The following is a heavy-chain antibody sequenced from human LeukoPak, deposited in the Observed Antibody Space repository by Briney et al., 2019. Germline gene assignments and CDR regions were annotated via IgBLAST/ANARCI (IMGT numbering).Heavy chain of an antibody. V-gene: IGHV3-33*03. D-gene: IGHD3-10*01. CDR2: IWYDGSNK. Sequence: GGSLRLSCAASGFTFSSYGMHWVRQAPGKGLEWVAVIWYDGSNKYYADSVKGRFTISRDNAKNSLYLQMNSLRAEDTAVYYCARTRRELGDRESLDYWGQGTLVTVSS. CDR1: GFTFSSYG. CDR3: ARTRRELGDRESLDY. J-gene: IGHJ4*02.